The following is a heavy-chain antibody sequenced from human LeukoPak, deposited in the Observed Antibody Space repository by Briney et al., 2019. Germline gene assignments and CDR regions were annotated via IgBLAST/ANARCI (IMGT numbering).Heavy chain of an antibody. CDR1: GGSISSRSYY. CDR2: IYYSGST. CDR3: ASFYCSGGSCYQYFSYYYMDV. Sequence: SETLSLTCTVFGGSISSRSYYWGWIHQPPGKGLEWIGSIYYSGSTYYNPSLQSRVTISVDTSKNQFSLKLNSVTAADTAVYYCASFYCSGGSCYQYFSYYYMDVWGKGTTVTISS. D-gene: IGHD2-15*01. V-gene: IGHV4-39*01. J-gene: IGHJ6*03.